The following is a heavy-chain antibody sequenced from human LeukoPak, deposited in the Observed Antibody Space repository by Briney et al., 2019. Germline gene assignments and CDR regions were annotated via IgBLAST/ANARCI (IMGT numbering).Heavy chain of an antibody. V-gene: IGHV3-23*01. CDR2: ISGSGGST. D-gene: IGHD6-19*01. J-gene: IGHJ4*02. CDR3: AKVGLKGIAVAGTLYY. CDR1: GFTFSSYG. Sequence: PGGSLRLSCAASGFTFSSYGMSWVRQAPGKGLEWVSAISGSGGSTYYADSVKGRFTISRDNSKNTLYLQMNSLRAEDTAVYYCAKVGLKGIAVAGTLYYWGQGTLVTVSS.